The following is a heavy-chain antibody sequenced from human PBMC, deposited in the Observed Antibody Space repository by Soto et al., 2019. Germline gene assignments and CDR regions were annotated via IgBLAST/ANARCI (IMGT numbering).Heavy chain of an antibody. CDR1: GFAFSSHE. V-gene: IGHV3-48*03. CDR2: ISTSGFTI. Sequence: GGSLRLSCVASGFAFSSHEMNWVRRAPGKGLEWISHISTSGFTIYYADSVKGRFTISRDNAKNSLYLEMHSLRAEDTAMYYCARVAYWGPGTQVTVSS. J-gene: IGHJ4*02. CDR3: ARVAY.